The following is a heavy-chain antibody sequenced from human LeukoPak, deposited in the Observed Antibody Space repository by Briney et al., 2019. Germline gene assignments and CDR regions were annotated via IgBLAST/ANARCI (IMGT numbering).Heavy chain of an antibody. CDR3: AKDPVGSSSSQRLGY. J-gene: IGHJ4*02. CDR1: GFTFSSYA. V-gene: IGHV3-23*01. Sequence: PGGSLRLSCAASGFTFSSYAMSWVRQAPGQGLEWVSAISGSGGSTYYADSVKGRLTISRDNSKNTLYLQMNSLRAEDTAVYYCAKDPVGSSSSQRLGYWGQGTLVTVSS. CDR2: ISGSGGST. D-gene: IGHD6-6*01.